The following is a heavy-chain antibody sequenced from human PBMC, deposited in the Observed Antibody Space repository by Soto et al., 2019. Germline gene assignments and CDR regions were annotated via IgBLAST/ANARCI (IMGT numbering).Heavy chain of an antibody. Sequence: AASVKVSCKASGYTFSSYGITWVRQAPGQGLEWMGWISAYNGNTNYAQKFQDRVTMTTDTSTNTAYMELRSLRSDDAAVYYCARAPYYYDSRALNSRLAFDIWGQGTLVTVSS. CDR2: ISAYNGNT. CDR1: GYTFSSYG. D-gene: IGHD3-22*01. V-gene: IGHV1-18*01. CDR3: ARAPYYYDSRALNSRLAFDI. J-gene: IGHJ3*02.